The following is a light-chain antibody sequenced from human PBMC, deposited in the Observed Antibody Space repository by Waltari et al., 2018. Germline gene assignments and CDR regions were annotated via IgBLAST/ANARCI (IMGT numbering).Light chain of an antibody. CDR3: SSYTPTSILV. CDR1: SSDVGSYNY. CDR2: DVT. Sequence: QSALTQPASVSGSPGQSLTLSCSGTSSDVGSYNYVSWYQQHPGTPPKLLIYDVTKRPSGVSGRLSGSKSGNAASLPISRLQPEDEAYYFCSSYTPTSILVFGGGTKLTV. J-gene: IGLJ2*01. V-gene: IGLV2-14*03.